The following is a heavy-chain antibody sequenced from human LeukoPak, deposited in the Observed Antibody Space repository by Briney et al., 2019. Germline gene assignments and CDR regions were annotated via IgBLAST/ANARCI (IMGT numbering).Heavy chain of an antibody. V-gene: IGHV3-23*01. D-gene: IGHD3-10*01. CDR2: ISGSGGST. CDR1: GFTFSSYA. CDR3: AKGPDIWFGELLFGY. Sequence: TGGSLRLSCAASGFTFSSYAMSWVRQAPGKGLEWVSAISGSGGSTYYADSVKGRFTISRDNSKNTLYLQMNSLGAEDTAVYYCAKGPDIWFGELLFGYWGQGTLVTVSS. J-gene: IGHJ4*02.